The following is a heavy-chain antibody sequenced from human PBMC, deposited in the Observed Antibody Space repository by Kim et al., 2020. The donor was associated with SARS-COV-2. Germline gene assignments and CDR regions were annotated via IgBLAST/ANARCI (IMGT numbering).Heavy chain of an antibody. D-gene: IGHD5-18*01. CDR2: INHSGST. V-gene: IGHV4-34*01. Sequence: SETLSLTCAVYGGSFSGYYWSWIRQPPGKGLEWIGEINHSGSTNYNPSLKSRVTISVDRSKNQFSLKLTSVTAADTSVYYCARALGYSRGHVGADYWGQGMLVTVSS. CDR3: ARALGYSRGHVGADY. CDR1: GGSFSGYY. J-gene: IGHJ4*02.